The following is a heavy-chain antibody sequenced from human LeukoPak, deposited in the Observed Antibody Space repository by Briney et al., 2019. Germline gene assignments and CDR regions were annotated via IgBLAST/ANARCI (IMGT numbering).Heavy chain of an antibody. J-gene: IGHJ2*01. CDR1: GGTFSSYA. CDR2: IIPIFGTA. D-gene: IGHD4-17*01. Sequence: SVKVSCKASGGTFSSYAISWVRQAPGQGLKWMGGIIPIFGTANYAQKFQGRVTITTDESTSTAYMELSSLRSEDTAVYYCARDRDYGEYWYFDLWGRGTLVTVSS. CDR3: ARDRDYGEYWYFDL. V-gene: IGHV1-69*05.